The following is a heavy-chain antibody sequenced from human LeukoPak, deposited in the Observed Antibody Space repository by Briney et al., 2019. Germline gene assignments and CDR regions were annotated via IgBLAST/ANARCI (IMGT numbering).Heavy chain of an antibody. Sequence: PGGSLRPSCAASGFTVSSNYMSWVRQAPGKGLEWVSVIHSGGSTYYADSVKGRFTISRDNSKNTLYLQMNSLRAEDTAVYYCARAKGSGSYLDWGQGTLVTVSS. J-gene: IGHJ4*02. D-gene: IGHD3-10*01. V-gene: IGHV3-66*01. CDR1: GFTVSSNY. CDR3: ARAKGSGSYLD. CDR2: IHSGGST.